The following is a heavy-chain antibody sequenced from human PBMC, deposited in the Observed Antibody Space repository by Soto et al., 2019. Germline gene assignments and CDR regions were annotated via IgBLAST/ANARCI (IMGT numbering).Heavy chain of an antibody. Sequence: QVQLVQSGGEVKRPGASVKVSCKTSGYTFSNYGITWVRQAPGQGLEWMGWISTYNGNTNYAQSLQGRVTMTRETSSTTAYMELRSLRSDDTAVYYCARVMTTFGVVSKGPDHWGQGTLVTVSS. V-gene: IGHV1-18*01. CDR1: GYTFSNYG. CDR2: ISTYNGNT. J-gene: IGHJ4*02. D-gene: IGHD3-3*01. CDR3: ARVMTTFGVVSKGPDH.